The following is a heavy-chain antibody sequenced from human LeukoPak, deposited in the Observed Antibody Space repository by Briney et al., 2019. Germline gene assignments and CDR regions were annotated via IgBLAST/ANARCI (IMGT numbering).Heavy chain of an antibody. Sequence: SETLSPTCTVSGGSISSYYWSWIRQPPGKGLEWIGEINHSGSTNYNPSLKSRVTISVDTSKNQFSLKLSSVTAADTAVYYCARYVVVPAAMITGYYYMDVWGKGTTVTISS. CDR3: ARYVVVPAAMITGYYYMDV. CDR1: GGSISSYY. CDR2: INHSGST. V-gene: IGHV4-34*01. D-gene: IGHD2-2*01. J-gene: IGHJ6*03.